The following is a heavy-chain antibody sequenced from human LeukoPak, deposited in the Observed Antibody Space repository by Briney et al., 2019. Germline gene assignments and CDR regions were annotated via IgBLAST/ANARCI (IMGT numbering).Heavy chain of an antibody. J-gene: IGHJ4*02. CDR1: GYTFTTSW. D-gene: IGHD5-24*01. CDR2: IYAGNSDT. V-gene: IGHV5-51*01. CDR3: AILNHPDGRVY. Sequence: GESLKISCQGFGYTFTTSWIGWVRRLPGKGLEGMAIIYAGNSDTKYSPSFQGQVSISTDRSISTAYLQWSSLQASDTAIYFCAILNHPDGRVYWGQGTLVTVSS.